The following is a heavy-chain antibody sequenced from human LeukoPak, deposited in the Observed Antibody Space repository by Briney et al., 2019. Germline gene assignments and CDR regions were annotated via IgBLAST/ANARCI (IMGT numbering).Heavy chain of an antibody. CDR3: ARDPGGYYYYFDY. J-gene: IGHJ4*02. CDR2: ISYDGSNK. V-gene: IGHV3-30*04. CDR1: GFTFSSYS. Sequence: GGSLRLSCAASGFTFSSYSMNWVRQAPGKGLEWVAAISYDGSNKYSADSVKGRFTISRDNSKNTLYLQMSSLRAEDTAVYYCARDPGGYYYYFDYWGQGTLVTVSS. D-gene: IGHD3-22*01.